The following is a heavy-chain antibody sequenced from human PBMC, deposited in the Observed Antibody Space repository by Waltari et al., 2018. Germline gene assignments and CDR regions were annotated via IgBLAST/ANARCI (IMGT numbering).Heavy chain of an antibody. Sequence: EVQLEESGVGLVQPGGSLRLSCAASGFTFSRCEMNWVHQAPGKGLVWVSYISLTGSTTYYADSGKGRFSISRDNAKNSLYLQMNSLRAEDTAVYYCARVGNDYGALDYWGQGTLVTVSS. D-gene: IGHD3-16*01. CDR2: ISLTGSTT. J-gene: IGHJ4*02. CDR3: ARVGNDYGALDY. V-gene: IGHV3-48*03. CDR1: GFTFSRCE.